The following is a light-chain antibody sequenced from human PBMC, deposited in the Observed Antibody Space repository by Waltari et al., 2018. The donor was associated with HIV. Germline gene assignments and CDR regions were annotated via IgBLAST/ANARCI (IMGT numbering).Light chain of an antibody. Sequence: DIQMTQSPSSLSASVGDRVTITCRASQTISSHLNWYQQKLGKAPKLLIYGASSLQSGVPSRFSGSGSGTAFTLTISSLQPEDFATYYCQQSFSTPWTFGQGTKVEIK. CDR3: QQSFSTPWT. CDR1: QTISSH. J-gene: IGKJ1*01. CDR2: GAS. V-gene: IGKV1-39*01.